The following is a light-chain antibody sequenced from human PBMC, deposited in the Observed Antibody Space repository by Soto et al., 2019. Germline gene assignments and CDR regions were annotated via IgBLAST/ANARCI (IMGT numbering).Light chain of an antibody. Sequence: EVVMTQSPLSLPVTLGQPASISCRSSQSLVNSDGNTYLNWFHQRPGHSPRRLIYKVSNRDSGVXDTXHGSGSGTYFTLRISRVAAEDVGVYYCMQGSHWPRTFGQGTRVEIK. CDR1: QSLVNSDGNTY. CDR2: KVS. J-gene: IGKJ1*01. V-gene: IGKV2-30*01. CDR3: MQGSHWPRT.